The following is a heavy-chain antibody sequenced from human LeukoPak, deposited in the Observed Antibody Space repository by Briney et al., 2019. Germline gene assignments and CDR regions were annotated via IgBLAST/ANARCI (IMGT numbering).Heavy chain of an antibody. V-gene: IGHV3-20*04. Sequence: PGGSLRLSCAASGFTFSSYSMNWVRQAPGKGLEWVSGINWNGGSTGYADSVKGRFTISRDNAKNSLYLQMNSLRAEDTALYYCAREYSSSVGYYYYYYMDVWGKGTTVTVSS. CDR2: INWNGGST. D-gene: IGHD6-6*01. J-gene: IGHJ6*03. CDR3: AREYSSSVGYYYYYYMDV. CDR1: GFTFSSYS.